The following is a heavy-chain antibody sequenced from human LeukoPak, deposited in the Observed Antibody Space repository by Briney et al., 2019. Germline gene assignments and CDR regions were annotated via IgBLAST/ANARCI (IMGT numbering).Heavy chain of an antibody. Sequence: PGGSLRLSCAASGFTFSSYSMNWVRQAPGKGLEWVSYISSSSSTIYYADSVKGRFTISRDNAKNSLYLQMNSLRAEDTAVYYCARAQFLEWLLAYYYYMDVWGKGTTVTVSS. V-gene: IGHV3-48*01. D-gene: IGHD3-3*01. J-gene: IGHJ6*03. CDR2: ISSSSSTI. CDR3: ARAQFLEWLLAYYYYMDV. CDR1: GFTFSSYS.